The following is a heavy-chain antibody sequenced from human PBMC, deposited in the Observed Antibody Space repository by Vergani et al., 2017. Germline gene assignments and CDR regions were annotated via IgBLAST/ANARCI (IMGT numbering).Heavy chain of an antibody. J-gene: IGHJ3*02. D-gene: IGHD2-15*01. CDR2: ISSSSSTI. CDR1: GFTFSSYS. Sequence: EVQLVESGGGLVQPGGSLRLSCAASGFTFSSYSMNWVRQAPGKGLEWVSYISSSSSTIYYADSVKGRFTISRDNAKNSLYLQMNSLRAEDTAVYYCARGLVDCSGGSCYEGVGAFDIWGQGTMVTVSS. V-gene: IGHV3-48*01. CDR3: ARGLVDCSGGSCYEGVGAFDI.